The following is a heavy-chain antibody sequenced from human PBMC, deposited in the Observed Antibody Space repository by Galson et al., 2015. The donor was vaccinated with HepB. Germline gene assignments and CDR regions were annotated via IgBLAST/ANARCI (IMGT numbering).Heavy chain of an antibody. CDR2: ISAYDGNT. CDR1: GYTFTSYG. D-gene: IGHD4-17*01. CDR3: ARVHGDPLHYYYYMDV. V-gene: IGHV1-18*01. J-gene: IGHJ6*03. Sequence: SVKVSCKASGYTFTSYGISWVRQAPGQGLEWMGWISAYDGNTNYAQKLQGRVTMTTDTSTSTAYMELRSLRSDDTAVYYCARVHGDPLHYYYYMDVWGKGTTVTVSS.